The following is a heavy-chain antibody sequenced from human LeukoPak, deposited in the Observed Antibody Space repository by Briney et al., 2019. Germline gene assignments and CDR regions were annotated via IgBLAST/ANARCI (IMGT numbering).Heavy chain of an antibody. Sequence: PGGSLRLSCAASGFTFSSYSMNWVRQAPGKGLEWVSSISSSSSYIYYADSVKGRFTISRDNAKNSLYLQMSSLRAEDTAVYYCARESYGDYDFDYWGQGTLVTVSS. CDR3: ARESYGDYDFDY. J-gene: IGHJ4*02. V-gene: IGHV3-21*01. CDR2: ISSSSSYI. CDR1: GFTFSSYS. D-gene: IGHD4-17*01.